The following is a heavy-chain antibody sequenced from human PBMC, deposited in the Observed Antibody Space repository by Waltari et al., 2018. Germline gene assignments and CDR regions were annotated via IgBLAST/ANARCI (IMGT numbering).Heavy chain of an antibody. CDR2: ISAYNGNT. J-gene: IGHJ6*02. Sequence: QVQLVQSGAEVKKPGASVKVSCKASGYTFTSYDINWERQAPGQGLEWMGWISAYNGNTNSAQKLQGRATMTTDTSTSTAYMELRSLRSDDTAVYYCARYSSSWYLPYYYGMDVWGQGTTVTVSS. V-gene: IGHV1-18*01. CDR1: GYTFTSYD. D-gene: IGHD6-13*01. CDR3: ARYSSSWYLPYYYGMDV.